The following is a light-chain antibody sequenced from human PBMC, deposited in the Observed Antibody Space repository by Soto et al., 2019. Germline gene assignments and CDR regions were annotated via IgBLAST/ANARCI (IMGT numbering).Light chain of an antibody. CDR1: SSDIGAYNF. CDR2: DVS. Sequence: QPVLTQPASVSGSPGQSITISCTGTSSDIGAYNFVSWYQQHPGKAPKLLIYDVSFRPSGVSDRFSGSKSGSTASLTISGLQSEDEADYYCSSYAGSSGLVFGGGTKLTVL. CDR3: SSYAGSSGLV. J-gene: IGLJ2*01. V-gene: IGLV2-14*01.